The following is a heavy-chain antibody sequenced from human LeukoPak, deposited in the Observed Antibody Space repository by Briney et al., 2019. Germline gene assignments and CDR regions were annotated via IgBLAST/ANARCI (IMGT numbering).Heavy chain of an antibody. CDR1: GDSISNYY. J-gene: IGHJ4*02. CDR3: ARALGYCSSTSCYTDYFDS. V-gene: IGHV4-59*01. Sequence: SETLSLTRAVSGDSISNYYWNWIRQSPGKGLEWIGYIYYSGSTKYNPSLKSRVTISADTSKNQFSLKLSSVTAADTAVYFCARALGYCSSTSCYTDYFDSWGQGTLVTVSS. D-gene: IGHD2-2*02. CDR2: IYYSGST.